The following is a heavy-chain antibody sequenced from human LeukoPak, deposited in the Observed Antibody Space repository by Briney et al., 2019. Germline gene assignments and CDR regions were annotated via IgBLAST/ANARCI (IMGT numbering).Heavy chain of an antibody. CDR2: IYTSGST. CDR3: TSSITGDLKFDP. Sequence: PSETLSLTCTVSGGSISSYYWSWIRQPPGKGLEWIGYIYTSGSTNYNPSLKSRVTISVDTSKNRFSRKLSSVTAADTAVYYCTSSITGDLKFDPWGQGTLVTVSS. V-gene: IGHV4-4*09. J-gene: IGHJ5*02. D-gene: IGHD1-20*01. CDR1: GGSISSYY.